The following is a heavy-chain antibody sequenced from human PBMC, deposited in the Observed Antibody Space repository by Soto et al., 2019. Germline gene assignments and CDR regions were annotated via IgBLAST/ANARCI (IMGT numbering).Heavy chain of an antibody. CDR2: VIPIFGTA. Sequence: QVQLVQSGAEVKKPGSSVKVSCKASGGTFSSYAISWVRQAPGQGLEWMGGVIPIFGTANYAQKFQGRVTITADESTSTAHMELSSVRSEDTAVYYCAKMFEYSSSSAWFDPWGQGTLVTVSS. D-gene: IGHD6-6*01. J-gene: IGHJ5*02. CDR1: GGTFSSYA. CDR3: AKMFEYSSSSAWFDP. V-gene: IGHV1-69*12.